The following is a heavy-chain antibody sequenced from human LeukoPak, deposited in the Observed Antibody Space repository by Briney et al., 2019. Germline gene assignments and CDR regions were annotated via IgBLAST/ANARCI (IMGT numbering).Heavy chain of an antibody. D-gene: IGHD1-1*01. CDR3: AKTGTHVGVFDY. Sequence: GGSLRLSCAASGFTFGNSWMHWVRQAPGKGLVWVSRINSDGSITSYADSVKGRFTISRDNAKNTLYLQMNSLRAEDTAVYYCAKTGTHVGVFDYWGQGTLVTVSS. CDR2: INSDGSIT. J-gene: IGHJ4*02. CDR1: GFTFGNSW. V-gene: IGHV3-74*01.